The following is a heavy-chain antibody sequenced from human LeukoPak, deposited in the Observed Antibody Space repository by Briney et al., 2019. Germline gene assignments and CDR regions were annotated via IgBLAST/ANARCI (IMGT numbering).Heavy chain of an antibody. Sequence: SETLSLTCAVSGGSISNSNWWSWVRQPPGKGLEWIGEVFHSGSTNYNPSLKSRVTVSVDKSKNQFSLKLNSVTAADTAVYYCARDLYGSGTRFDYWGQGTQVTVSS. CDR3: ARDLYGSGTRFDY. J-gene: IGHJ4*02. CDR2: VFHSGST. CDR1: GGSISNSNW. V-gene: IGHV4-4*02. D-gene: IGHD3-10*01.